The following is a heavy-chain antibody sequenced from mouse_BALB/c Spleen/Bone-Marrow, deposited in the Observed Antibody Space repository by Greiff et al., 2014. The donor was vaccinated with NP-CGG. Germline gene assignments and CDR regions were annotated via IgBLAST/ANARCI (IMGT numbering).Heavy chain of an antibody. J-gene: IGHJ3*01. CDR1: GFSLTSYG. D-gene: IGHD2-4*01. Sequence: VQGVESGPGLVAPSQSLSITCTVSGFSLTSYGIHWVRQPPGKGLEWLGVIWAGGSTNYNSALMSRLSISKDNSKSQVFLKMNSLQTDDTAMYYCARVGLRRAWFAYWGKGTLGTVAA. V-gene: IGHV2-9*02. CDR3: ARVGLRRAWFAY. CDR2: IWAGGST.